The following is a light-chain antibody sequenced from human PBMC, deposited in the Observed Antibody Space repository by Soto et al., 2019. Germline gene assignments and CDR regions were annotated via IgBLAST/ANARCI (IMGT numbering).Light chain of an antibody. CDR3: CSYAGSSIRYV. Sequence: QSVLTQPASVSGSPGQSITISCTGTSSDVGSYNLVSWYQQDPGKAPKLMIYEGSKRPSGVSNRFSGSKSGNTASLTISGLQAEDEADYYCCSYAGSSIRYVFGTGTKLTVL. V-gene: IGLV2-23*01. CDR1: SSDVGSYNL. CDR2: EGS. J-gene: IGLJ1*01.